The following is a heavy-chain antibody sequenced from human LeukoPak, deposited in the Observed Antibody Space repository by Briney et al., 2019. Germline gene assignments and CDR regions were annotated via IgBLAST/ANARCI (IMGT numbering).Heavy chain of an antibody. Sequence: GGSLGLSCAASGFTLTSYGMHWVRQSPGKGLVWVSHINHDGSLRNYADSVKGRFTISRDIAKNTLYLQMNSLGADDTAMYYCTRDVFSLGDSWGQGTLVTVSS. CDR3: TRDVFSLGDS. CDR1: GFTLTSYG. CDR2: INHDGSLR. V-gene: IGHV3-74*01. D-gene: IGHD2/OR15-2a*01. J-gene: IGHJ4*02.